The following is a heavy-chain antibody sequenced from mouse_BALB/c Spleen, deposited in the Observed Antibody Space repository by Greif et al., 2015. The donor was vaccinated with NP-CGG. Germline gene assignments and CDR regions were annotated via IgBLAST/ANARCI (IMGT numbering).Heavy chain of an antibody. Sequence: VHVKQSGAELVKPGASAKLSCTASGFNIKDTYMHWVKQRPEQGLEWIGRIDPANGNTKYDPKFQGKATITADTSSNTAYLQLSSLTSEDTAVYYCARNDGFAYWGQGTLVTVSA. CDR3: ARNDGFAY. D-gene: IGHD2-12*01. V-gene: IGHV14-3*02. J-gene: IGHJ3*01. CDR1: GFNIKDTY. CDR2: IDPANGNT.